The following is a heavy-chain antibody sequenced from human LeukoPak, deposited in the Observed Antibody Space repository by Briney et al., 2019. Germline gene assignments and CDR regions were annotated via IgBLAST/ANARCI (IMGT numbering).Heavy chain of an antibody. V-gene: IGHV3-48*01. Sequence: GGSLRLSCAASGFTFSSYSMNWVRQAPGKGLEWVSYISSSSTMYYADSVKGRFTISRDNAKNSLYLQMNSLRAEDTALYYCARERTTITTYAFDIWGQGTMVTVSS. CDR1: GFTFSSYS. CDR2: ISSSSTM. CDR3: ARERTTITTYAFDI. J-gene: IGHJ3*02. D-gene: IGHD4-17*01.